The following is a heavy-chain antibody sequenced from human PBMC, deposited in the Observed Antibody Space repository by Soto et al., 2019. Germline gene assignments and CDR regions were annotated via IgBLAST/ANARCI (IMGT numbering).Heavy chain of an antibody. CDR3: AKAREGCFDY. J-gene: IGHJ4*02. CDR1: GFTFSSYG. CDR2: ISYDGRNK. V-gene: IGHV3-30*18. Sequence: QVQLVESGGGVVQPGRSLRLSCAASGFTFSSYGMHCVREAPGKGLEGVAVISYDGRNKYYADSVKGRFNISRDNSKNPLYLQMHSLIAEDTAVYYWAKAREGCFDYWGQGTLVTVSS.